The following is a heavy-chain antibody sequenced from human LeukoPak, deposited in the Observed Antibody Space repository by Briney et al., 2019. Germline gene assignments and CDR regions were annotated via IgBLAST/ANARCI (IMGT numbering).Heavy chain of an antibody. CDR2: MSASGSHT. CDR1: GFTFSDFA. V-gene: IGHV3-23*01. CDR3: AKVRSGNNYYFDY. J-gene: IGHJ4*02. D-gene: IGHD1/OR15-1a*01. Sequence: GGSLRLSCAASGFTFSDFAMSWVRQAPGKGLEWVSGMSASGSHTHSADFVKGRFTISRDNFKNTLYLQMNGLRVGDTAVYYCAKVRSGNNYYFDYWGQGTLVTVSS.